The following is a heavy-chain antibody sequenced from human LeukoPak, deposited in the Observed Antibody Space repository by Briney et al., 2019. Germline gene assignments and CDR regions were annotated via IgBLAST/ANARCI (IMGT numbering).Heavy chain of an antibody. J-gene: IGHJ4*02. D-gene: IGHD5-12*01. CDR2: FDPEDGET. CDR3: ATEQTSGYSGYDRLFDY. V-gene: IGHV1-24*01. CDR1: GYTLTELS. Sequence: ASVKVSCKVSGYTLTELSMHWVRQAPGKGLEWMGGFDPEDGETIYAPKFQGRVTMTEDPSTDTAYMELSSLRSEDTAVYYCATEQTSGYSGYDRLFDYWGQGTLVTVSS.